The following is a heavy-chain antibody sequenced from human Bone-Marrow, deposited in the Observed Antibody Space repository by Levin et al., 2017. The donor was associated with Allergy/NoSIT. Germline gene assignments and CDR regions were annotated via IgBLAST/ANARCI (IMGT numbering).Heavy chain of an antibody. D-gene: IGHD2-21*01. V-gene: IGHV3-30*04. CDR2: VSHDGTHK. Sequence: SCAASGFSFSRHSFYWVRQAPGKGLEWLAVVSHDGTHKYYAESVKGRFTISRDFVSNMVFLQMDGLRTDDTAVYSCARSIVASAIYGMDVWGQGTTVIVSS. CDR1: GFSFSRHS. CDR3: ARSIVASAIYGMDV. J-gene: IGHJ6*02.